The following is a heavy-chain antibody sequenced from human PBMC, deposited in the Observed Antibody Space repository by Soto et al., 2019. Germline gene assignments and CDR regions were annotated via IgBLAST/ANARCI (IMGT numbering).Heavy chain of an antibody. Sequence: QVQLQESGPGLVKPSQTLSLTCTVSGGSISSGGYYWSWIRQHPGKGLEWIGYIYYSGSTYYNPSLKSRVTISVDTSKNQISLKLSSVTAADTAVYYCVRDGVSAAAGTNWFDPWGQGTLVTVSS. CDR3: VRDGVSAAAGTNWFDP. J-gene: IGHJ5*02. D-gene: IGHD6-13*01. CDR2: IYYSGST. V-gene: IGHV4-31*03. CDR1: GGSISSGGYY.